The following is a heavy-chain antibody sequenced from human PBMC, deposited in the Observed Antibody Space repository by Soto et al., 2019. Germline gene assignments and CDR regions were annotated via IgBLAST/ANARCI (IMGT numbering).Heavy chain of an antibody. J-gene: IGHJ6*02. V-gene: IGHV4-31*02. D-gene: IGHD2-21*02. CDR3: ARDWVTTDIFYYGLDV. Sequence: SETLSLTCTGSGDSITIGGHLWTWIRQRPGKGLEWIGHIHYTRSTYTNPSLKGRVSISLDTSKNQFSLNLHSVTAADTAVYFCARDWVTTDIFYYGLDVWGQGPTVTVAS. CDR2: IHYTRST. CDR1: GDSITIGGHL.